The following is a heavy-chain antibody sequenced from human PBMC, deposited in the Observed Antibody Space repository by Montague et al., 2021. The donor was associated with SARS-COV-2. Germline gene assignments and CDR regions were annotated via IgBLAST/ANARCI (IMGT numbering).Heavy chain of an antibody. D-gene: IGHD6-19*01. J-gene: IGHJ4*02. CDR2: IYYSGTT. CDR1: GGSISSSNYY. V-gene: IGHV4-39*01. CDR3: ARETYTSGWFQQFDY. Sequence: SXTLSLTCTVSGGSISSSNYYWGWIRQPPGKGLDWIGSIYYSGTTYYNPSLQSRVTISVDTSKNQFSLKLSSVTAADTAVYYCARETYTSGWFQQFDYWGQGTLGTVSS.